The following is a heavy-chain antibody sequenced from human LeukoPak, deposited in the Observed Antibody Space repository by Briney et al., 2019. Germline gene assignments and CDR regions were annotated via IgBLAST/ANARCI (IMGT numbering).Heavy chain of an antibody. D-gene: IGHD2-2*01. CDR3: AKIPYCSSTSCYAGVDY. CDR2: ISYDGSNK. Sequence: PGGSLRLSCAASGFTFSSYGMHWVRQAPGKGLEWVAVISYDGSNKYYADSVKGRFTSSRDNSKNTLYLQMNSLRAEDTAVYYCAKIPYCSSTSCYAGVDYWGQGTLVTVSS. V-gene: IGHV3-30*18. J-gene: IGHJ4*02. CDR1: GFTFSSYG.